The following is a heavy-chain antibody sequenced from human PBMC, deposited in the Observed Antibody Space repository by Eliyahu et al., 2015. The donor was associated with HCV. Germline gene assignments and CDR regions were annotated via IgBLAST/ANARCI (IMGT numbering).Heavy chain of an antibody. J-gene: IGHJ4*02. CDR1: GFXFSXSA. V-gene: IGHV3-23*01. CDR2: ISGSGTNA. CDR3: AKDWALGDYVWGRCQY. D-gene: IGHD3-16*01. Sequence: EVQLLDSGGGLVQPGGSLXXSCLASGFXFSXSAMIWVRXAPGKGLEWVSSISGSGTNAYYTDSVKGRFTISRDNSKNTLYLQMNSLRAEDTAVYYCAKDWALGDYVWGRCQYWGQGTLVTVSS.